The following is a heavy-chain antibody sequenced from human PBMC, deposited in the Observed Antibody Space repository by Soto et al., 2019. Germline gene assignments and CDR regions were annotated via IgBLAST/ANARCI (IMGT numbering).Heavy chain of an antibody. D-gene: IGHD3-22*01. Sequence: QVQLVQSGAEVKKPGSSVKVSCKSSGGTFSNYGFSWVRQAPGQGLECMGVIVPIFGAEHPQKFQGRVTIAAXGSXNXDFMELRGVRSEDTAVYYCARGGSDYEGSGYYQGHVWGQGTTVTVSS. J-gene: IGHJ6*02. CDR3: ARGGSDYEGSGYYQGHV. CDR1: GGTFSNYG. CDR2: IVPIFGA. V-gene: IGHV1-69*12.